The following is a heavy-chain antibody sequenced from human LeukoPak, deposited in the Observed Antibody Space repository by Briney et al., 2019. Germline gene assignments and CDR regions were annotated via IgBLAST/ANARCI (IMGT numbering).Heavy chain of an antibody. D-gene: IGHD2-2*01. V-gene: IGHV4-31*03. Sequence: SETLSLTCTVSGGSTSSGGYYWSWIRQHPGKGLEWIGYIYYRGSTYYNPSLKSRVTISVDTSKNQFSLRLSSVTAADTAVYYCARAVVVPAASIQVRFDPWGQGTLVTVSA. CDR1: GGSTSSGGYY. CDR3: ARAVVVPAASIQVRFDP. J-gene: IGHJ5*02. CDR2: IYYRGST.